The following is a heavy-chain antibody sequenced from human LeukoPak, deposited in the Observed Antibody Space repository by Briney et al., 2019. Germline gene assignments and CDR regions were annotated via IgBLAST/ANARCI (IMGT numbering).Heavy chain of an antibody. Sequence: GASVKVSCKASGYTFTSYAMNWVRQAPGQGLEWMGWINTNTGNPTYAQGFTGRFVFSLDTSVSTAYLQISSLKAEDTAVYYCASMNYSSSSDPLYYYYYMDVWGKGTTVTVSS. CDR2: INTNTGNP. J-gene: IGHJ6*03. V-gene: IGHV7-4-1*02. CDR1: GYTFTSYA. D-gene: IGHD6-6*01. CDR3: ASMNYSSSSDPLYYYYYMDV.